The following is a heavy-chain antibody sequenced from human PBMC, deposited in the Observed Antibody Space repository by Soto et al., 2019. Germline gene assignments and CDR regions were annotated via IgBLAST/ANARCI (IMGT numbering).Heavy chain of an antibody. Sequence: GGSLRLSCAASGFTFSSYGMHWVRQAPGKGLEWVAVIWYDGSNKYYADSVKGRFTISRDNSKNTLYLQMNSLRAEDTAVYYCTYDFWSGYQMGSFDIWGQGTMVTVSS. CDR2: IWYDGSNK. D-gene: IGHD3-3*01. J-gene: IGHJ3*02. CDR3: TYDFWSGYQMGSFDI. CDR1: GFTFSSYG. V-gene: IGHV3-33*01.